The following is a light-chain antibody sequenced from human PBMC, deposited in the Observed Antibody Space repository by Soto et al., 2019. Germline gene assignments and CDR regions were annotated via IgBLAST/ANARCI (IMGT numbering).Light chain of an antibody. J-gene: IGKJ5*01. V-gene: IGKV3-11*01. Sequence: EIVLTQSPATLSLSPGERATLSCRASQSISIYLAWYQQKPGQAPRLLIYDASNKATGIPARFSGSGSGTDFTLTISSLEPEDFAVYYCQHRSEWPVSFGQGTRLEIK. CDR3: QHRSEWPVS. CDR1: QSISIY. CDR2: DAS.